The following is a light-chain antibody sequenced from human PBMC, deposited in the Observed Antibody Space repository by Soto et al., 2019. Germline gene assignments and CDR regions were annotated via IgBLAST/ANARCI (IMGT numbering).Light chain of an antibody. CDR1: SSDIGGHRY. J-gene: IGLJ3*02. Sequence: QSVLTQPRSVSGSPGQSVTISCTGTSSDIGGHRYVSWYRQHPGKVPKVMIYDVNKRPSGVPDRFSGSKFGNTASLTISGLQADDEADYYCCSYAATYSWVFGGGTKLTVL. CDR3: CSYAATYSWV. V-gene: IGLV2-11*01. CDR2: DVN.